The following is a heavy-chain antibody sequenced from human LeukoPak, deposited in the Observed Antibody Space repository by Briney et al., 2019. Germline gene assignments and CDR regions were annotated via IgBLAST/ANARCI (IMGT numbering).Heavy chain of an antibody. CDR3: ARSRTGSGLLFDY. V-gene: IGHV1-2*02. D-gene: IGHD3-10*01. Sequence: ASVKVSCKASGYTFTGYYMHWVRQAPGQGLEWMGWINPNSGGTNYAQKFQGRVTMTRDTSISTAYMELSRLRSDDTAVYYCARSRTGSGLLFDYWGQGTLVTVSS. J-gene: IGHJ4*02. CDR1: GYTFTGYY. CDR2: INPNSGGT.